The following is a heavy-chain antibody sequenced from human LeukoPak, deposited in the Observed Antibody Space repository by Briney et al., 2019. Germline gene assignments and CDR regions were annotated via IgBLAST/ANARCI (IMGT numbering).Heavy chain of an antibody. CDR2: ISGSGGST. J-gene: IGHJ4*02. Sequence: GGSLRLSCAASGFTFSSYAMSWVRQAPGKGLEWVSAISGSGGSTYYAYSVKGRFTISRDNSKNTLYLQMNSLRAEDTAVYYCAKSGAILLWFGELETGSYYFDYWGQGTLVTVSS. CDR3: AKSGAILLWFGELETGSYYFDY. CDR1: GFTFSSYA. V-gene: IGHV3-23*01. D-gene: IGHD3-10*01.